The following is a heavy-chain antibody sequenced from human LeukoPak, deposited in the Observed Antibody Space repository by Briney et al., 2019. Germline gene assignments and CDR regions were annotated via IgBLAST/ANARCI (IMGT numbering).Heavy chain of an antibody. D-gene: IGHD6-13*01. CDR2: INPNSGGT. Sequence: ASVKVSCKASGYTFTGYYMHWVRQAPGQGLEWMGWINPNSGGTNYAQKFQGRVTMTRDTSISTAYMELSRLRSDDTAVYYCARDPGKSSSWHSYYYYYYMDVWGKGTTVTISS. J-gene: IGHJ6*03. V-gene: IGHV1-2*02. CDR1: GYTFTGYY. CDR3: ARDPGKSSSWHSYYYYYYMDV.